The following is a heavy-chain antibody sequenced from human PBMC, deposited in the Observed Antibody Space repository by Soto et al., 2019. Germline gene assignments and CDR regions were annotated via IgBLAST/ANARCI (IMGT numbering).Heavy chain of an antibody. J-gene: IGHJ3*02. V-gene: IGHV6-1*01. Sequence: QTLSLTCVISGDSVSCNSAAGNWIRQSPSRGLEWLGRTYYRSKWYNDYAVSVKSRITINPDTSKNQFSLQLNSVTPEDTAVYYCARVVAATGTDAFDIWGQGTMVTVSS. CDR1: GDSVSCNSAA. D-gene: IGHD2-15*01. CDR3: ARVVAATGTDAFDI. CDR2: TYYRSKWYN.